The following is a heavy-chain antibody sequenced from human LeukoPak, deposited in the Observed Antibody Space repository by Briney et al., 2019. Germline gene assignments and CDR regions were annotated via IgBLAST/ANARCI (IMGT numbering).Heavy chain of an antibody. V-gene: IGHV4-59*01. Sequence: SETLSLTCTVSGGSISSYYWSWIRQPPGKGLEWIGYIYYSGSTNYNPSLKSRVTISVDTSKNQFSLKLSSVTAADTAVYYCARAAGSSGWFGWFDPWGQGTLVTVSS. D-gene: IGHD6-19*01. CDR1: GGSISSYY. CDR3: ARAAGSSGWFGWFDP. J-gene: IGHJ5*02. CDR2: IYYSGST.